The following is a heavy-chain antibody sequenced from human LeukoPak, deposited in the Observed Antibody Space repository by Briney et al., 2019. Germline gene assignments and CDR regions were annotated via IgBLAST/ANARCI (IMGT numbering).Heavy chain of an antibody. Sequence: GESLKISCKGSGYSFTSYWIGWVRQMPGKGLEWMGIIYPGDSDTRYSPSFQGQVTISADKSISTAYLRWSSLKASDTAMYYCARRYCSSTSCNPHFFDYWGQGTLVTVSS. CDR3: ARRYCSSTSCNPHFFDY. V-gene: IGHV5-51*01. CDR1: GYSFTSYW. J-gene: IGHJ4*02. D-gene: IGHD2-2*01. CDR2: IYPGDSDT.